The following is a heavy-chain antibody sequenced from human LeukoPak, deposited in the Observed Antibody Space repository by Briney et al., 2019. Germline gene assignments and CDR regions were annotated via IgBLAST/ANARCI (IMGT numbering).Heavy chain of an antibody. Sequence: SETLSLTCTVSGDSIRSDGYFWTWIRQQPGKGLEWLGHIYYSGTTHYNPSLKSRISISVDASYNHFSLRLSSVTAADTAMYYCALDNGAYFNSFDIWGQGTMVAVSS. CDR3: ALDNGAYFNSFDI. D-gene: IGHD4-17*01. CDR2: IYYSGTT. V-gene: IGHV4-31*03. CDR1: GDSIRSDGYF. J-gene: IGHJ3*02.